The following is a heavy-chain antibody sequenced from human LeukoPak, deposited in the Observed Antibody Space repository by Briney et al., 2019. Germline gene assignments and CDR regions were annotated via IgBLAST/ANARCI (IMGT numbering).Heavy chain of an antibody. D-gene: IGHD5-24*01. Sequence: PGGSLRLSCAASGFTFSRYWMHWVRQGPGKGLVWVSRINSDGSSTSYADSVKGRFTISRDNAKNTLYLQMNSLRAEDTAVYYCARDALLQLKRESYFDYWGQGTLVTVSS. CDR2: INSDGSST. CDR3: ARDALLQLKRESYFDY. J-gene: IGHJ4*02. V-gene: IGHV3-74*01. CDR1: GFTFSRYW.